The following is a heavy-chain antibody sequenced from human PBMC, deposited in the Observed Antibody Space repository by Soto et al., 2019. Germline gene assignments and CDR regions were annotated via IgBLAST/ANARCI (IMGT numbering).Heavy chain of an antibody. Sequence: ASVKVSCKASGYTFTSYAMHWVRQAPGQRLEWMGWINAGNGNTKYSQKFQGRVTITRDTSASTAYMELSSLRSEDTAVYFCARRHGLDIDAYYWGPGILVTVSS. CDR1: GYTFTSYA. J-gene: IGHJ4*02. D-gene: IGHD3-10*01. CDR3: ARRHGLDIDAYY. CDR2: INAGNGNT. V-gene: IGHV1-3*01.